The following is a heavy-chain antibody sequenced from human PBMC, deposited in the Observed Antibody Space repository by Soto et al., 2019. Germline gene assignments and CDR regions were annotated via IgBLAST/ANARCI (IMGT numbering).Heavy chain of an antibody. CDR1: SGSITSGSHY. CDR3: ARAGTGTYSYYNYNGMDV. D-gene: IGHD1-7*01. V-gene: IGHV4-39*01. Sequence: QLHLQESGPGLVKPSETLSLTCTVSSGSITSGSHYWGWIRQPPGKGLEWIGSIYYSGGTFYNPSLKSRLTISSDMSKIQFSLKLSSFPAADTVVYYCARAGTGTYSYYNYNGMDVWGQGTTVNVFS. J-gene: IGHJ6*02. CDR2: IYYSGGT.